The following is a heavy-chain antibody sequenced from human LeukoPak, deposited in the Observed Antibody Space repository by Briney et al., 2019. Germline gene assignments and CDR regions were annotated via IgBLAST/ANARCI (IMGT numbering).Heavy chain of an antibody. J-gene: IGHJ3*02. Sequence: PSETLSLTCTVSGGSISSSSYYWGWIRQPPGKGLEWIGSIYYSGSTYYNPSLKSRVTISVDTSKNQFSLKLSSVTAADTAVYYCARRTGTTSQGAFDIWGQGTMVTVSS. D-gene: IGHD1-1*01. CDR3: ARRTGTTSQGAFDI. V-gene: IGHV4-39*01. CDR1: GGSISSSSYY. CDR2: IYYSGST.